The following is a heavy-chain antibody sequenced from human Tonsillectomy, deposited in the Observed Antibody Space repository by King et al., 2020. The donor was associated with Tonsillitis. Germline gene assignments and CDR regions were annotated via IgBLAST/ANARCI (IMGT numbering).Heavy chain of an antibody. CDR1: GVSISSTSYY. Sequence: LQLQESGPGLVKPSETLSLTCTVSGVSISSTSYYWGWIRQPPGKGLEWIGSIYYSGTTYYNPSLKSRVTISLDTSKNQFSLNLSSVTAADRAVYYCARRRFTDCIGTSCTVYWGQGTLVTVSP. D-gene: IGHD2-2*01. CDR2: IYYSGTT. CDR3: ARRRFTDCIGTSCTVY. V-gene: IGHV4-39*01. J-gene: IGHJ4*02.